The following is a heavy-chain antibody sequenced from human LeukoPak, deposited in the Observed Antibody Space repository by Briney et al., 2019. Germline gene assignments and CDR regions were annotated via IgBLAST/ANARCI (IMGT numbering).Heavy chain of an antibody. D-gene: IGHD2-2*01. J-gene: IGHJ5*02. Sequence: RASVKVSCKASGGTFSSYTISWVRQAPGQGLEWMGRIIPILGIANYAQKFQGRVTITADKSTSTAYMELSSLRSEDTAVYYCARTGYCSSTSCSDRCFDPWDQGTRVTVSS. V-gene: IGHV1-69*02. CDR1: GGTFSSYT. CDR3: ARTGYCSSTSCSDRCFDP. CDR2: IIPILGIA.